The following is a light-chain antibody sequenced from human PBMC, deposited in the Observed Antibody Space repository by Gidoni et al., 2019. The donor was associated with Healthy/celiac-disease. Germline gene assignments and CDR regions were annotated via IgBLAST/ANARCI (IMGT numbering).Light chain of an antibody. CDR2: EGS. Sequence: QSALPQPASGSGSPGQSITIPCTGTSSDVGSYNLVSWYQQHPGKAPKLMIYEGSTRPSGVSNRFSGSKSGNTASLTISGLQAEDEADYYCCSYAGSKVFGGGTKLTVL. J-gene: IGLJ3*02. CDR3: CSYAGSKV. V-gene: IGLV2-23*01. CDR1: SSDVGSYNL.